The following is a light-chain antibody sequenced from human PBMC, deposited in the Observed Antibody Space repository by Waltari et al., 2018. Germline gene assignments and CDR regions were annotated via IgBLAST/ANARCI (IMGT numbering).Light chain of an antibody. CDR3: QKYGSLPAT. CDR2: DAS. Sequence: EIMLTQSPGTLYLSPGERATLSCRASQSISRYLAWYQQKPGQAPRLLIYDASSRATGIPDRFSGSGSGTDFSLTISRLEPEDFAVYYCQKYGSLPATFGQGTKVEIK. V-gene: IGKV3-20*01. CDR1: QSISRY. J-gene: IGKJ1*01.